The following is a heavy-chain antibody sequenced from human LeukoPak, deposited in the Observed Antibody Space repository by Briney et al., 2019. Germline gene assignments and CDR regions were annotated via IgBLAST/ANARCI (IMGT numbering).Heavy chain of an antibody. CDR2: IYHSGST. CDR3: ARRYCSSTSCYADY. J-gene: IGHJ4*02. D-gene: IGHD2-2*01. Sequence: PSQTLSLTWAVSGGSISSGGYSWSWIRQRPGKGLEWIGYIYHSGSTYYNPSLKSRVTISVDRSKNQFSLKLSSVTAADTAVYYCARRYCSSTSCYADYWGQGTLVTVSS. V-gene: IGHV4-30-2*01. CDR1: GGSISSGGYS.